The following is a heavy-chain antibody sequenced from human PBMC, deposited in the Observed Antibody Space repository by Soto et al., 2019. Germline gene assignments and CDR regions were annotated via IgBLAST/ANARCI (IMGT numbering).Heavy chain of an antibody. CDR1: GFTVSNYW. D-gene: IGHD3-10*01. CDR3: ARFRGDAFDI. Sequence: EVQLVESGGGLVQPGGSLRLSCAVSGFTVSNYWMHWVSQAPGKGLVWVSTISPDGTIPDYTDSVKGRLAISRDNAKSTLFLQINSLRPEDTAVYYCARFRGDAFDIWGQGTMVTVSS. CDR2: ISPDGTIP. V-gene: IGHV3-74*01. J-gene: IGHJ3*02.